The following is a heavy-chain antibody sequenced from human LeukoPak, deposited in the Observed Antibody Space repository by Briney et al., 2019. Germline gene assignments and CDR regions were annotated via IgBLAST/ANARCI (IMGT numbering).Heavy chain of an antibody. CDR1: GFTFSSYA. V-gene: IGHV3-23*01. Sequence: PGGSLRLSCAASGFTFSSYAMSWVRQAPGKGLEWVSGIGGSGRSTYYADSVKGRFTISRDNSKNTLYLQMNSLRAEDTAVYYCAKVGGGDTRDYWGQGTLVTVSS. D-gene: IGHD2-21*02. CDR2: IGGSGRST. CDR3: AKVGGGDTRDY. J-gene: IGHJ4*02.